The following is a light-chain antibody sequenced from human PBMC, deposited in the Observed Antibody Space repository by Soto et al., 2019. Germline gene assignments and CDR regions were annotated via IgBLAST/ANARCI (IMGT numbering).Light chain of an antibody. V-gene: IGKV3-20*01. Sequence: EIVLTPSPGTLSLSPVDRATLSCRASPSVSSSYLAWYQQKPGQDPRLLIYGASSRATGIPGRFSGSGSGTDFTLTISRLEPEDFAVYYCQQYGSSPPTWTFGQGTRLEI. J-gene: IGKJ5*01. CDR1: PSVSSSY. CDR3: QQYGSSPPTWT. CDR2: GAS.